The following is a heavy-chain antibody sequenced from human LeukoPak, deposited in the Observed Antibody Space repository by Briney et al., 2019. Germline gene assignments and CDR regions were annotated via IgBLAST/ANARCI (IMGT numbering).Heavy chain of an antibody. CDR1: GYSISSAYY. Sequence: SETLSLTCTVSGYSISSAYYWGWIRQPPGKGLEWIGTIYHSGSTYYNPSLKSRVTISVDTSKNQFSLKLTSVTAADTAVYYCARRLRFVGVWFDPWGQGTLVTVSS. J-gene: IGHJ5*02. V-gene: IGHV4-38-2*02. CDR2: IYHSGST. D-gene: IGHD3-10*01. CDR3: ARRLRFVGVWFDP.